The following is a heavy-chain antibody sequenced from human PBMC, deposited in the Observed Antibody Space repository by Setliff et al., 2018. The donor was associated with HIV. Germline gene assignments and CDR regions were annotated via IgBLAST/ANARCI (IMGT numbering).Heavy chain of an antibody. D-gene: IGHD6-19*01. CDR2: ILPFLGMG. V-gene: IGHV1-69*10. J-gene: IGHJ4*02. Sequence: GASVKVSCKTSGGSFRTSVISWVRQAPGQGLEWVGGILPFLGMGDFAQKFQGRVTITADESTSTAYMELSSLRSEDTAVYYCARDLVAGQGYFDYWGQGTLVTVSS. CDR1: GGSFRTSV. CDR3: ARDLVAGQGYFDY.